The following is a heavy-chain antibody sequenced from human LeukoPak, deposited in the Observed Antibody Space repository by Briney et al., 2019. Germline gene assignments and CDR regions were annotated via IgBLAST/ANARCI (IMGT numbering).Heavy chain of an antibody. Sequence: GGSLRLSCAASGLTFSSYAMSWVRQAPGKGLEWASAISGSGGSTYYADSVKGRFTISRDNSKNTLYLQMNSLRAEDTAVYYCAKDLGSGWYVGDYWGQGTLVTVSS. D-gene: IGHD6-19*01. J-gene: IGHJ4*02. CDR3: AKDLGSGWYVGDY. CDR2: ISGSGGST. V-gene: IGHV3-23*01. CDR1: GLTFSSYA.